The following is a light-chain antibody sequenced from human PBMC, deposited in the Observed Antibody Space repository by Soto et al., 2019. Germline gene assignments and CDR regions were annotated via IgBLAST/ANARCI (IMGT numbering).Light chain of an antibody. V-gene: IGKV3-20*01. J-gene: IGKJ2*01. CDR2: GAS. CDR3: QQYGSSPYT. Sequence: EIVLTQSPGTLSLSPGERATLSCRATKSFSSSYLAWFQQKPGQAPRLLIYGASRRATGIPDRFSGSGSGTDFTLNIGRLEPEDFAVYYCQQYGSSPYTFGQGTKLEIK. CDR1: KSFSSSY.